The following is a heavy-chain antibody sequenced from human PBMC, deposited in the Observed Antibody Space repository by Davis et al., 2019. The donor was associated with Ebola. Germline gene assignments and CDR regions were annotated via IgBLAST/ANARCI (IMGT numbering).Heavy chain of an antibody. D-gene: IGHD6-13*01. CDR2: IYYTGST. Sequence: MPSETLSLTCTVSGGSINNYYWSWIRQSPGKGLESIGYIYYTGSTNYSPSLRGRLTMSVDTSSNQFSLKVTSVTAADTAVYYCARLTIASVPDIVDHWGQGSLVTVSP. CDR3: ARLTIASVPDIVDH. J-gene: IGHJ4*01. CDR1: GGSINNYY. V-gene: IGHV4-59*08.